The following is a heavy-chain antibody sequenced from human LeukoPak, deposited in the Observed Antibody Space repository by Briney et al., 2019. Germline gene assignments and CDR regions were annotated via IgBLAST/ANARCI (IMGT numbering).Heavy chain of an antibody. D-gene: IGHD3-10*01. Sequence: ASVKVSCKASGYTFTSYAMHWVRQAPGQRLEWMGWINAGNGNTKYSQKFQGRVTITRDTSASTAYMELSSLRSEDTAVYYCARKRNYGSGSYYSLDYRGQGTLVTVSS. CDR1: GYTFTSYA. CDR3: ARKRNYGSGSYYSLDY. V-gene: IGHV1-3*01. J-gene: IGHJ4*02. CDR2: INAGNGNT.